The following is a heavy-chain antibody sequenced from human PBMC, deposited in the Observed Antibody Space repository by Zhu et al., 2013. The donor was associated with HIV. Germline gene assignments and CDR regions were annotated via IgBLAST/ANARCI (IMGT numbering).Heavy chain of an antibody. J-gene: IGHJ6*02. CDR1: GYTNHF. D-gene: IGHD6-19*01. V-gene: IGHV1-46*01. Sequence: QVQLVQSGAEVRKPGASVKVSCEASGYTNHFIHWVRQAPGHGLEWMGIMNPSIGSTNYAEKFQGRLTMTRDTSTSTVYMELSSLRSDDTATYYCGKDYITVTGDRRRGGMDVWGQGNPDHRLL. CDR3: GKDYITVTGDRRRGGMDV. CDR2: MNPSIGST.